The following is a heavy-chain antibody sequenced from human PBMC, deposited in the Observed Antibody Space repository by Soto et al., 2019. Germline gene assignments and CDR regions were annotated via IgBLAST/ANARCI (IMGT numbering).Heavy chain of an antibody. CDR3: AKQAAVAAFDI. CDR2: IWYDGSNK. D-gene: IGHD6-13*01. V-gene: IGHV3-30*18. Sequence: QVHLVESGGGVVQPGKSLRLSCVASGFTFSSYAMHWVRQAPGRGLEWVAVIWYDGSNKYYADSVKGRLTISRDNSKNTLYLQMNSLRAEDTAVYYCAKQAAVAAFDIWGQGTMVTVSS. J-gene: IGHJ3*02. CDR1: GFTFSSYA.